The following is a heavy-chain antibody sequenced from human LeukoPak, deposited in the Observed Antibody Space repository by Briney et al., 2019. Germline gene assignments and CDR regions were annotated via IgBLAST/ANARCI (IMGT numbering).Heavy chain of an antibody. V-gene: IGHV4-61*02. J-gene: IGHJ4*02. CDR3: ARDDILTGYHY. CDR1: GGSTSSGSYY. D-gene: IGHD3-9*01. CDR2: IYTSGST. Sequence: SQTLSLTCTVSGGSTSSGSYYWSWIRQPAGKGLEWIGRIYTSGSTNYNPSLKSRVTISVDTSKNQFSLKLSSVTAADTAVYYCARDDILTGYHYWGQGTLVTVSS.